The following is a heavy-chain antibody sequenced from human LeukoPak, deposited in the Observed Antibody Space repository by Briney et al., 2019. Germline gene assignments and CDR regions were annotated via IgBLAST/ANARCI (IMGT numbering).Heavy chain of an antibody. J-gene: IGHJ4*02. V-gene: IGHV3-30-3*01. CDR2: ISYDGSNK. CDR3: ARDWGLQYYYDSSGQIDY. CDR1: GFIFSDYD. D-gene: IGHD3-22*01. Sequence: GGSLRLSCAGSGFIFSDYDMHWVRQAPGKGLEWVAVISYDGSNKYYADSVKGRFTISRDNSKNTLYLQMNSLRAEDTAVYYCARDWGLQYYYDSSGQIDYWGQGTLVTVSS.